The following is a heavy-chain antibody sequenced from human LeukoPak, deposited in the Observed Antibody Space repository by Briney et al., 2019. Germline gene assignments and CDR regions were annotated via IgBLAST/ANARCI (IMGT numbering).Heavy chain of an antibody. CDR3: ARGWDRAHPTGFEFDV. V-gene: IGHV3-48*03. CDR2: ISSSGTTI. Sequence: GGSLRLSCAASGFTFSSYEMNWVRQAPGKGLEWVSFISSSGTTINQPDSVKGRFTISRDNARNSVHLQMDNLRVEDTAVYYCARGWDRAHPTGFEFDVWGQGTLVTVSS. CDR1: GFTFSSYE. D-gene: IGHD1-26*01. J-gene: IGHJ4*02.